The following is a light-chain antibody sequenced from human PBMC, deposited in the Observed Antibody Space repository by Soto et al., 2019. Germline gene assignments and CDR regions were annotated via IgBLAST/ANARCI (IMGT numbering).Light chain of an antibody. V-gene: IGKV3-15*01. CDR3: QQYNTWWT. Sequence: EIVMTQSPATLSVSPGERATLSCRASQSVSNNLAWYQKKPGQAPRLLIYGASTRATGIPARVSGSGSGTECTLTISSLQSEDVAFYYCQQYNTWWTFGQGTRVDIK. CDR1: QSVSNN. J-gene: IGKJ1*01. CDR2: GAS.